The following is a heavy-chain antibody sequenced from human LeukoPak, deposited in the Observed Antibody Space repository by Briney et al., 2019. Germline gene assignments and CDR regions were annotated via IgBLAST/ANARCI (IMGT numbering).Heavy chain of an antibody. CDR3: AREFTFGGVIGY. CDR1: GGSISSSNYY. J-gene: IGHJ4*02. D-gene: IGHD3-16*01. V-gene: IGHV4-39*07. Sequence: SETLSLTCTVSGGSISSSNYYWGWIRQPPGMGLEWIGSMYYSGSTYSNPPLKSRATISVDTSKNHFSLRLSSVTAADTAVYYCAREFTFGGVIGYWGQGTLVTVSS. CDR2: MYYSGST.